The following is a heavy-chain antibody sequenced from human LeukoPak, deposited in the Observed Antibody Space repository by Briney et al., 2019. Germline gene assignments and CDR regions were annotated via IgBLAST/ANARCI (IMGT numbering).Heavy chain of an antibody. CDR1: GGSISSGDYY. D-gene: IGHD2-2*01. CDR3: ARVGGVVPAAILAPRSPNWFDP. CDR2: IYYSGST. Sequence: PSQTLSLTCTVSGGSISSGDYYWSWIRQPPGKGLEWIGYIYYSGSTYYNPSLKSRVTISVDTSKNQFSLKLSSVTAADTAVYYCARVGGVVPAAILAPRSPNWFDPWGQGTLVTVSS. V-gene: IGHV4-30-4*08. J-gene: IGHJ5*02.